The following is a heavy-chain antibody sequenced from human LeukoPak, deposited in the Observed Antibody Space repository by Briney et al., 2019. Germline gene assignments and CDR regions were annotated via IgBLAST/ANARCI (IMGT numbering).Heavy chain of an antibody. V-gene: IGHV3-53*01. CDR3: ARRDSTSRYGSYGMDV. J-gene: IGHJ6*02. D-gene: IGHD2-2*01. Sequence: QPGGSLRLSCAASGFTVGSNYMSWVRQAPGKGLEWVSVIYNGGSTYYADSVKGRFTISRDNSKNTLYLQMNSLRAEDTAVYYCARRDSTSRYGSYGMDVWGQGTTVTVSS. CDR1: GFTVGSNY. CDR2: IYNGGST.